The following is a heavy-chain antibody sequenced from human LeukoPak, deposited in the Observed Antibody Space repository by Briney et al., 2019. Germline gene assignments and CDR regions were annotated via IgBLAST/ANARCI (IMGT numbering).Heavy chain of an antibody. CDR2: IKSDGST. J-gene: IGHJ1*01. D-gene: IGHD3-22*01. V-gene: IGHV3-74*01. Sequence: GGSPRLSCAASGFTFSSYWMHWVRQAPGKGLVWVSRIKSDGSTNYADSVKGRFTISRDNAKNTLSLQMNSLRAKDTGVYYCARAPSEIGGYYPEYFRHWGQGTLVTVSS. CDR1: GFTFSSYW. CDR3: ARAPSEIGGYYPEYFRH.